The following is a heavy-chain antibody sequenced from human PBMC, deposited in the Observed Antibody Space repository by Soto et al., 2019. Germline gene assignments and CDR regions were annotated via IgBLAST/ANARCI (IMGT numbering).Heavy chain of an antibody. Sequence: QVQLWRSGAEVRKPGASVKFSCKAPGYPYTTSTMHWGRQAPGQGLEWMGWIPPNTGGTNYAQKFQGRVTMTRDTSVSTVYMELNRLTSDDTAIYFCASDFRTRGWFRQAGNFAMDVWGQGTTVTVS. V-gene: IGHV1-2*02. D-gene: IGHD6-19*01. CDR3: ASDFRTRGWFRQAGNFAMDV. CDR2: IPPNTGGT. CDR1: GYPYTTST. J-gene: IGHJ6*02.